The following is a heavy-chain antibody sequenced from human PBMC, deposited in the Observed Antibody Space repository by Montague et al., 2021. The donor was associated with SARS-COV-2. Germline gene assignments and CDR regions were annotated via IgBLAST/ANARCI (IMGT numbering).Heavy chain of an antibody. CDR2: IYSGGST. CDR1: GFTVSSNY. Sequence: SLRLSCAASGFTVSSNYMSWVRQAPGKGLEWVSDIYSGGSTYYADSVKGRFTISRDNSKNTVYLQMNSLRTEDTAVYYCAKDWWIKIAAPEYFDYWGQGTLVTVSS. J-gene: IGHJ4*02. D-gene: IGHD6-25*01. CDR3: AKDWWIKIAAPEYFDY. V-gene: IGHV3-66*01.